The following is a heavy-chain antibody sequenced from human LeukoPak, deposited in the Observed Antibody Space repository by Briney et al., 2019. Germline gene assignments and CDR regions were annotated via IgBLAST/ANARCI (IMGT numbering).Heavy chain of an antibody. CDR1: GGSISSYY. D-gene: IGHD6-13*01. CDR2: IYYSGST. Sequence: SETLSLTCTVSGGSISSYYWSWIRQPPGKGLEWIGYIYYSGSTSYNPSPKSRVTMLVDTSKNQFSLKLSSVTAADTAVYYCARYQTPIAAAGSRYAFDIWGQGTMVTVSS. CDR3: ARYQTPIAAAGSRYAFDI. V-gene: IGHV4-59*01. J-gene: IGHJ3*02.